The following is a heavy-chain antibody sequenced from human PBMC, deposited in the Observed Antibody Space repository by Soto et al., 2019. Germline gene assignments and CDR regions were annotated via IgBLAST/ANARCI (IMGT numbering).Heavy chain of an antibody. CDR3: ARRGYNFGFGIDV. J-gene: IGHJ6*02. D-gene: IGHD5-18*01. CDR2: IYYSGTA. CDR1: GGSISTSRYY. Sequence: SETLSLTCTVSGGSISTSRYYWGWIRQPPGKGLEWIGSIYYSGTAYYNPSLMSRVTISVDTSKSQFSLKLSSVTAADTAVYFCARRGYNFGFGIDVWGQGTTVTVSS. V-gene: IGHV4-39*01.